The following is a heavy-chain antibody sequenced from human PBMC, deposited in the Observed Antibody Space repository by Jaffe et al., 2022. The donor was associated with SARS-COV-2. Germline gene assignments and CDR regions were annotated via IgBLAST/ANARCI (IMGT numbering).Heavy chain of an antibody. CDR2: IWYDGSLK. V-gene: IGHV3-33*01. CDR1: GFSFSGHG. Sequence: QVQLVESGGGMVQPGRSLRLSCATSGFSFSGHGMAWVRKAPGKGLEWAAIIWYDGSLKYYIDSVKGRFTISRDNSNNTVNLQMNNLRPEDTAVYYCARGAVGANYFDYWGQGALVTVSS. D-gene: IGHD1-26*01. CDR3: ARGAVGANYFDY. J-gene: IGHJ4*02.